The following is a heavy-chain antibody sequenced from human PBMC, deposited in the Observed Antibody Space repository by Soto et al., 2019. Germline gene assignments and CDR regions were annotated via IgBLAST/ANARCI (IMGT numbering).Heavy chain of an antibody. CDR2: ITDTGGDT. CDR3: AKEPTVISPSD. J-gene: IGHJ4*02. Sequence: EVQLLESGGDLVQPGGSLRLSCVASGFTFGSRAMSWVRQAPGEGLEWVSTITDTGGDTKYADFVKGRFTISRDNSKNTLYLQMNSLRAEDTAVYYCAKEPTVISPSDWGQGTLVTVSS. CDR1: GFTFGSRA. D-gene: IGHD4-17*01. V-gene: IGHV3-23*01.